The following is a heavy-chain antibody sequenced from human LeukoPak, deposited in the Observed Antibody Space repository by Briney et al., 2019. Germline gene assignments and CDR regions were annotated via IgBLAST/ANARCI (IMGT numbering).Heavy chain of an antibody. Sequence: GGSLRLSCAASGFTFSSNGMHWVRQAPGKGLEWVAFIRYDGSNKYYADSVKGRFTISRDNSNNTLYLQMNSLRAEDTAVFYCAILTHTSGWSADYWGQGTLVTVSS. CDR2: IRYDGSNK. D-gene: IGHD6-19*01. CDR3: AILTHTSGWSADY. CDR1: GFTFSSNG. V-gene: IGHV3-30*02. J-gene: IGHJ4*02.